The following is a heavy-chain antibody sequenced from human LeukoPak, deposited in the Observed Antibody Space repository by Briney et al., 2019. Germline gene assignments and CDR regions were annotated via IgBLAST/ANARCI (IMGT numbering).Heavy chain of an antibody. Sequence: GESLKISCKGSGYSFTSYWIGWVRQMPGKGLEWMGIIYPGDSDTRNSPSFQGQVTISVDESISTAYLQWSSLKASDTAMYYCAGVTTPYYFKYWGQGTLITVSS. CDR1: GYSFTSYW. D-gene: IGHD1-1*01. V-gene: IGHV5-51*01. CDR2: IYPGDSDT. CDR3: AGVTTPYYFKY. J-gene: IGHJ4*02.